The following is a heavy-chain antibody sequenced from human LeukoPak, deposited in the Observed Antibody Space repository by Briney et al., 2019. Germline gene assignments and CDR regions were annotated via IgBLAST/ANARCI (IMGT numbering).Heavy chain of an antibody. CDR2: IYHTGST. V-gene: IGHV4-38-2*02. J-gene: IGHJ4*02. CDR3: ARRGGYGDY. D-gene: IGHD3-16*01. Sequence: PSETLSLTCTVSGYSISSGYYWGWIRQPPGKGLEWIGSIYHTGSTNHNPSLKSRVTIALDTSKNQFSLKLSSVTAADTAVYYCARRGGYGDYWGQGTLVTVSS. CDR1: GYSISSGYY.